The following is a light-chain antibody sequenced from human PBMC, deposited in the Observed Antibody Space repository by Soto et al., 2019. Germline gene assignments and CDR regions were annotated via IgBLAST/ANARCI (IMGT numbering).Light chain of an antibody. J-gene: IGLJ2*01. CDR3: QSYDSSNYVI. V-gene: IGLV6-57*04. Sequence: NFMLTQPHSVSESPGKTVTISCTRSSGSIASNYVQWYQQRPGSAPTTVIFGGSQRPSGGSDRFSASIDSSSNSASLTISGLQTEDEADYYCQSYDSSNYVIFGGGTKLTVL. CDR2: GGS. CDR1: SGSIASNY.